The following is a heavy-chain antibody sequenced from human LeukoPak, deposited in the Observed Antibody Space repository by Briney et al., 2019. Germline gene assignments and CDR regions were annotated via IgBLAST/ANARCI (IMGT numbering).Heavy chain of an antibody. CDR2: VFYSGNA. CDR3: ARQGSSWRDPDAFDI. Sequence: SETLSLTCTGSGGSISSSSYYWGGIRQPPGKGLGWIGSVFYSGNALYNPSLRSRLTISVDKSKNQFSLKLRSVTAADTAVYYCARQGSSWRDPDAFDIWGQGTMVTVSS. D-gene: IGHD6-13*01. J-gene: IGHJ3*02. CDR1: GGSISSSSYY. V-gene: IGHV4-39*01.